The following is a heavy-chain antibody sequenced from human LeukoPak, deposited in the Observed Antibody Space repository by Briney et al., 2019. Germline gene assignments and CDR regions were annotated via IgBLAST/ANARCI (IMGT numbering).Heavy chain of an antibody. CDR1: GFTFSSYA. CDR3: ARAPREWLLGYYFDY. J-gene: IGHJ4*02. D-gene: IGHD3-3*01. CDR2: IKQDGSEK. V-gene: IGHV3-7*01. Sequence: GGSLRLSCAASGFTFSSYAMSWVGQAPGKGLEWVANIKQDGSEKYYVDSVNGRFTISRDNAKNSLYLQINSLRAEDTAVYYCARAPREWLLGYYFDYWGQGTLVTVSS.